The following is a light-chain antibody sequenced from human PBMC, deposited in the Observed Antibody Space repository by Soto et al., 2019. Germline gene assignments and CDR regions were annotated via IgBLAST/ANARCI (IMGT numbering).Light chain of an antibody. Sequence: QSVLTQPPSVSAAPGQKVTISCSGRVSNVGNNYVSWYQQLPGTAPKLLIYDDYKRSSGIPDRFSGSKSGTTATLGITVLQTGDEADYYCGTWDKTLNTAVFGGGTKLTVL. V-gene: IGLV1-51*01. J-gene: IGLJ3*02. CDR3: GTWDKTLNTAV. CDR1: VSNVGNNY. CDR2: DDY.